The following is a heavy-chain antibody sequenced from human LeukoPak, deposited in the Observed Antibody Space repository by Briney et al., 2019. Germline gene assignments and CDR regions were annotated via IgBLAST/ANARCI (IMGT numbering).Heavy chain of an antibody. J-gene: IGHJ4*02. CDR1: GFTFSSYA. V-gene: IGHV3-30-3*01. CDR2: ISYDGSNK. D-gene: IGHD3-10*01. Sequence: GGSLRLSCAASGFTFSSYAMHWVRQAPGKGLEWVAVISYDGSNKYYADSVKGRFTISRDNSKNTLYLQMNSLRAEDTAVYYCARSKSPNPRYVLLWFGGLFVWGQGTLVTVSS. CDR3: ARSKSPNPRYVLLWFGGLFV.